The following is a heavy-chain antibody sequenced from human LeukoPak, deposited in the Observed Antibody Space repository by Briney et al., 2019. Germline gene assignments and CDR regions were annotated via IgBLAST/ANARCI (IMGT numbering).Heavy chain of an antibody. V-gene: IGHV3-21*01. CDR1: GFTFSSYN. Sequence: GGSLRLSCAASGFTFSSYNMNWVRQAPGKGLEWVSSISSSSSYIYYADSVKGRFTISRDNAKNSLYLQMNSLRAEDTAVYYCARESLTPWFDPWGQGTLVTVSS. CDR2: ISSSSSYI. CDR3: ARESLTPWFDP. J-gene: IGHJ5*02.